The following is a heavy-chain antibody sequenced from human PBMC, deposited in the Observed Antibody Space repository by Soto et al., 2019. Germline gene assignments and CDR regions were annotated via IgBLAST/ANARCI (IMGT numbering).Heavy chain of an antibody. D-gene: IGHD3-22*01. Sequence: EAQLLESGGGLVQPGGSLRLSCVVSGFTFRIYGMSWVRQSPGKGLEGISGLSGSDDRLTYADSVKGRFTISRDNSKNTLYLHMNSLRVEDTAVYYCAKASGSDSTDWGQGTLVIVSS. V-gene: IGHV3-23*01. J-gene: IGHJ4*02. CDR1: GFTFRIYG. CDR2: LSGSDDRL. CDR3: AKASGSDSTD.